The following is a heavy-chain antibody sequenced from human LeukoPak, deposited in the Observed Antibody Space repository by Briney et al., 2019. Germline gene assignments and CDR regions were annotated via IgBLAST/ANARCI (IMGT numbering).Heavy chain of an antibody. Sequence: SQTLSLTCTVSAGSITSGGYYWSWIRQHPGKGLEWIGYICYSGSTYYNPSLKSRVTISVDTSKNQFSLKLSSVTAADTAVYYCARAGYDSSGYRAHAFDIWGKGTMVTVSS. D-gene: IGHD3-22*01. CDR2: ICYSGST. V-gene: IGHV4-31*03. CDR3: ARAGYDSSGYRAHAFDI. J-gene: IGHJ3*02. CDR1: AGSITSGGYY.